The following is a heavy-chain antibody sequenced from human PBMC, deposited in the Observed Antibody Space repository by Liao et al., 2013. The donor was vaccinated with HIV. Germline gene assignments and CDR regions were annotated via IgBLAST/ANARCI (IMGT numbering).Heavy chain of an antibody. CDR1: GGSISSGSYY. CDR3: ARIYSSSWGGLRRVRTP. D-gene: IGHD6-13*01. CDR2: IYTSGST. V-gene: IGHV4-61*02. J-gene: IGHJ4*02. Sequence: QVQLQESGPGLVKPSQTLSLTCTVSGGSISSGSYYWSWIRQPAGKGLEWIGRIYTSGSTNYNPSLKSRVTISVDTSKNQFSLKLSSVTAADTAVYYCARIYSSSWGGLRRVRTPRGQGTLVTVSS.